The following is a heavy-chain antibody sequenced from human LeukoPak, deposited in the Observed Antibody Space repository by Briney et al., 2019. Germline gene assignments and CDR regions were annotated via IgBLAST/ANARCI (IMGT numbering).Heavy chain of an antibody. Sequence: GGPLRLSCVASGFTFRSHGMHWVRQAPGKGLEWVAVIWYDGSNEYFADSVKGRFTISRDNSKNILYLQMNSLRAEDTAVYYCARDIASTRMDVWGQGTTVSVSS. V-gene: IGHV3-33*01. D-gene: IGHD2-15*01. J-gene: IGHJ6*02. CDR2: IWYDGSNE. CDR3: ARDIASTRMDV. CDR1: GFTFRSHG.